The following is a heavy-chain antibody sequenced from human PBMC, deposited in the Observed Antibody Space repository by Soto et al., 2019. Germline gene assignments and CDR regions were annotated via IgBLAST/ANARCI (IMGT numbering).Heavy chain of an antibody. CDR1: GYTFTSYG. Sequence: ASVKVSCKASGYTFTSYGISWVRQAPGQGLEWMGWISAYNGNTNYAQKLQGRVTMTTDTSTSTAYMELRSLRSDDTAVYYCARVRSSSWTLGLDYWGQGTLVTVSS. J-gene: IGHJ4*02. CDR2: ISAYNGNT. D-gene: IGHD6-13*01. CDR3: ARVRSSSWTLGLDY. V-gene: IGHV1-18*01.